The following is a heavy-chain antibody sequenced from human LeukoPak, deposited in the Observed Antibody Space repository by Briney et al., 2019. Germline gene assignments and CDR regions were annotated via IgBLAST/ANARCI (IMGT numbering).Heavy chain of an antibody. CDR2: IFYTGNS. CDR1: GGSISTYY. J-gene: IGHJ3*02. Sequence: SETLSLTCAVSGGSISTYYWSWIRQPPGKGLEWIEYIFYTGNSRYNPSLRSRVTISVDTSKKQFSLKLTSVTAADTAVYYCARDSGYDSDAFHIWGLGTMVTVSS. V-gene: IGHV4-59*01. D-gene: IGHD5-12*01. CDR3: ARDSGYDSDAFHI.